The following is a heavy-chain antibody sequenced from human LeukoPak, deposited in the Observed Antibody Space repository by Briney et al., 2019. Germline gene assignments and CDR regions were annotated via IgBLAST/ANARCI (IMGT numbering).Heavy chain of an antibody. CDR3: AKDDRWLQFCC. J-gene: IGHJ4*02. CDR2: IIPICHTT. D-gene: IGHD5-24*01. CDR1: GFTFSSYG. Sequence: PGESLRLSCATSGFTFSSYGMHWVRQAPGKGLEWDSGIIPICHTTYYADFVRCRFTISRDNSGNTVSLKMNSLRAEDTAVYYCAKDDRWLQFCCWGQGTLVTVS. V-gene: IGHV3-23*01.